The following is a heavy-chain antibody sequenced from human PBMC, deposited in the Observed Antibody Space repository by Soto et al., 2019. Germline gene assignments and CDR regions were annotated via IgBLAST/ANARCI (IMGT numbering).Heavy chain of an antibody. CDR2: ISYDGSNK. Sequence: QVQLVESGGGVVQPGRSLRLSCAASGFTFSSYGMHWVRQAPGKGLEWVAVISYDGSNKYYADSVKGRFTISRDNSKNTLYLQMNSLRAEDTAVYYCAKDQSGPVTTGVQPYYYSYGMDVWGQGTTVTVSS. CDR1: GFTFSSYG. D-gene: IGHD4-17*01. J-gene: IGHJ6*02. CDR3: AKDQSGPVTTGVQPYYYSYGMDV. V-gene: IGHV3-30*18.